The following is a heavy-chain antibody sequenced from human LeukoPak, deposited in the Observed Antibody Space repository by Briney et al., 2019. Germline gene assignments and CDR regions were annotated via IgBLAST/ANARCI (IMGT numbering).Heavy chain of an antibody. CDR1: GFTFSSDW. V-gene: IGHV3-74*01. D-gene: IGHD1-1*01. Sequence: GGSLRLACAASGFTFSSDWMHWVRQAPGKGLVCVSRIKSDGSSTSYADSVKGRFTISRDDAKNTLYLQMNSLRAEDTAVYYCARAYNSHFDYWGQGALVTVSS. CDR2: IKSDGSST. CDR3: ARAYNSHFDY. J-gene: IGHJ4*02.